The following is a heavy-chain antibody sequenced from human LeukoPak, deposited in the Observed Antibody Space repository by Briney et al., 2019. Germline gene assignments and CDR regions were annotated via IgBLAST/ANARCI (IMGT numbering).Heavy chain of an antibody. J-gene: IGHJ5*02. Sequence: PSETLSLTCTVSGGSISSSSYYWGWIRQPPGKGLEWIGSIYYSGSTYYNPSLKSRVTISVDTSKNQFSLKLSSVTAADTAVYYCARERCGGSCYSVAGWFDPWGQGTLVTVSS. D-gene: IGHD2-15*01. CDR3: ARERCGGSCYSVAGWFDP. CDR1: GGSISSSSYY. CDR2: IYYSGST. V-gene: IGHV4-39*07.